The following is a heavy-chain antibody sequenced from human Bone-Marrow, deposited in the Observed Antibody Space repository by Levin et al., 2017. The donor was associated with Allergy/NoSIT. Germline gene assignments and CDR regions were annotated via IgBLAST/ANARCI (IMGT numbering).Heavy chain of an antibody. CDR3: VRNSVSTRGWSRDV. J-gene: IGHJ6*02. V-gene: IGHV3-30*03. D-gene: IGHD3-10*01. Sequence: GGSLRLSCAASGFNFEVYGIHWVRQAPGKGLEWVSIISYDGSEKYFADSVKGRFTISRDNAKNTVSLQMNRLRNEDTALYYCVRNSVSTRGWSRDVWGQGTMVTVSS. CDR2: ISYDGSEK. CDR1: GFNFEVYG.